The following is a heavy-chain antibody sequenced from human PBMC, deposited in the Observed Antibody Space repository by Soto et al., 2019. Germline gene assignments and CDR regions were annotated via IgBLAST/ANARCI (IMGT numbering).Heavy chain of an antibody. Sequence: PGGSLRLSCAASGFTFSDYYMSWIRPAPGKGLEWVSYISSSGSTIYYADSVKGRFTISRDNAKNSLYLQMNSLRAEDTAVFYCARGLNFDFWSGDYYFGVDVWGQGTTVTVSS. CDR3: ARGLNFDFWSGDYYFGVDV. D-gene: IGHD3-3*01. CDR2: ISSSGSTI. J-gene: IGHJ6*02. V-gene: IGHV3-11*04. CDR1: GFTFSDYY.